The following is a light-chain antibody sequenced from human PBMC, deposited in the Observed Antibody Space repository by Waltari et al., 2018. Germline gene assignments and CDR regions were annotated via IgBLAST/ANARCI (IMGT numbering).Light chain of an antibody. V-gene: IGKV3-20*01. Sequence: IVLTQSPGPLSLSPGERATLSCRASQSVSRTLAWYQHKPGQAPRLRIYGASTRATGIPDRVSGSGSGTDFSLTISRLEPEDFAVYYCQHYVRLPATFGQGTKVEIK. CDR2: GAS. CDR1: QSVSRT. J-gene: IGKJ1*01. CDR3: QHYVRLPAT.